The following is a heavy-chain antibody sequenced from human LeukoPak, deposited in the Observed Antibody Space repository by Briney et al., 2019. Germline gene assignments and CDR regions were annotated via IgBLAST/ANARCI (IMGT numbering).Heavy chain of an antibody. CDR1: GFTFSTYA. D-gene: IGHD3-10*01. Sequence: GGSLRLSCAASGFTFSTYAMHWVRQAPGKGLEWVAVISYDGSNENHADSVKGRFTISRDNSKNTLSLQRNSLRAEDTAVYYCARDHGAGANAGFDSWGQGTLVTVSS. CDR2: ISYDGSNE. J-gene: IGHJ5*01. V-gene: IGHV3-30-3*01. CDR3: ARDHGAGANAGFDS.